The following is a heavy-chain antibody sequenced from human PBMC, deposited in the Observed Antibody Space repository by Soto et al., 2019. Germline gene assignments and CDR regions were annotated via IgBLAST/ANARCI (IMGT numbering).Heavy chain of an antibody. J-gene: IGHJ5*02. V-gene: IGHV4-34*01. CDR3: ERVALPIVATEWLDP. CDR1: GGSFSGYY. Sequence: SETLSLTCAVYGGSFSGYYWSWIRQPPGKGLEWIGEINHSGSTNYNPSLKSRVTISVDTSKNQFSLKLSSVTAADTAVYYCERVALPIVATEWLDPWGQGTLVTVYS. D-gene: IGHD5-12*01. CDR2: INHSGST.